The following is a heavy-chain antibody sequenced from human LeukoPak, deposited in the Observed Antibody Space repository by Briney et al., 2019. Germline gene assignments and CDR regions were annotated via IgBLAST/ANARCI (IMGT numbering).Heavy chain of an antibody. J-gene: IGHJ3*02. Sequence: SETLSLTCTVSGGSMRSYYWSWIRQPAGRGLEWIGYIYYSGSTNYNPSLKSRVTISVDTSKNQCSLKLSSVTAADTAVYYCARHYIAAGGGDAFDIWGQGTMVTVSS. CDR3: ARHYIAAGGGDAFDI. D-gene: IGHD6-13*01. CDR1: GGSMRSYY. CDR2: IYYSGST. V-gene: IGHV4-59*08.